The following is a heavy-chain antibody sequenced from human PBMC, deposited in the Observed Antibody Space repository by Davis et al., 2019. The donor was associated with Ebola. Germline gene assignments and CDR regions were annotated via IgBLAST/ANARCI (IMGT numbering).Heavy chain of an antibody. Sequence: SVTVSCKASAGTFCSYAISWVRHAPGQGLEWMGGIITIFGTANYAQKFLGSVTITANESTSTAYMKMSSLRSDDTTVCYCARCNDFTSFGVVIGGFDYWGQGTLVTVSS. D-gene: IGHD3-3*01. V-gene: IGHV1-69*13. CDR1: AGTFCSYA. J-gene: IGHJ4*01. CDR3: ARCNDFTSFGVVIGGFDY. CDR2: IITIFGTA.